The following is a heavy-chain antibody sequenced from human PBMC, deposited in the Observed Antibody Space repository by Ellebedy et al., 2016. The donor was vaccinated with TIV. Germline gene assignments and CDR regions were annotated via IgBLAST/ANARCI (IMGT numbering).Heavy chain of an antibody. V-gene: IGHV3-7*03. CDR2: IKKDGSDE. CDR1: GFTFSNFW. J-gene: IGHJ4*02. Sequence: PGGSLRLSCTASGFTFSNFWMSWVRQAPGKGLEWVANIKKDGSDEYYVDSVKGRFTISTHNSRNTLYLQMTNLRTEDTAVYYCAKGSFPFGDKSERIYSFQYWGQGTLVTVSS. D-gene: IGHD3-10*01. CDR3: AKGSFPFGDKSERIYSFQY.